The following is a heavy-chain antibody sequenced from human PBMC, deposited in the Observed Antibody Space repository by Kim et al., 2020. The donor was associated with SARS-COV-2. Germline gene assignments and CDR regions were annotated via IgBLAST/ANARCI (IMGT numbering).Heavy chain of an antibody. V-gene: IGHV4-39*07. J-gene: IGHJ4*02. CDR3: ARFSSPEGLGADS. Sequence: YDKTSLKTRVTISIDTSKNQFSLRLHSVTAADTAVYYCARFSSPEGLGADSWGQGILVNVSS. D-gene: IGHD3-16*01.